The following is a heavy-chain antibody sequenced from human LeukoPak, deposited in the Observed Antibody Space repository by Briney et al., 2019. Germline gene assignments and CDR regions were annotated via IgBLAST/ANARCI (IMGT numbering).Heavy chain of an antibody. J-gene: IGHJ4*02. CDR2: IYSGGST. CDR1: GFTVSSNY. CDR3: GRDTNPIVGTSGENDY. Sequence: GGSLRLSCAASGFTVSSNYMSWVRQAPGKGLEWVSVIYSGGSTYYADSVKGRFTISRDNSKNTLYLQMNSLRAEDTAVYYCGRDTNPIVGTSGENDYWGQGTLVIVSS. D-gene: IGHD2-2*01. V-gene: IGHV3-53*01.